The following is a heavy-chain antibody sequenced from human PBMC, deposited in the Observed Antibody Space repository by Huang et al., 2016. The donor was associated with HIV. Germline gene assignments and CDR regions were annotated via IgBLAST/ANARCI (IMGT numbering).Heavy chain of an antibody. V-gene: IGHV1-69*01. J-gene: IGHJ3*02. CDR1: GGTFSSYA. CDR2: IIPIFGTA. Sequence: QVQLVQSGAEVKKPGSSVKVSCKASGGTFSSYAISWGRQAPGQGLEWMGGIIPIFGTANYAQKFQGRVTITADESTSTAYMELRSLRSEDTAVYYCARPGYRTPLGDDAFDIWGQGTMVTVSS. D-gene: IGHD3-10*01. CDR3: ARPGYRTPLGDDAFDI.